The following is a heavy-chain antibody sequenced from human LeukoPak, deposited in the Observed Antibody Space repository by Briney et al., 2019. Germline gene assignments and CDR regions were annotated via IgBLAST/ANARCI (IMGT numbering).Heavy chain of an antibody. CDR1: GGSISSYY. V-gene: IGHV4-59*08. CDR2: INYSGST. D-gene: IGHD5-24*01. Sequence: SETLSLTCTVSGGSISSYYWSWIRQPPGKGLEWIGYINYSGSTNHNPSLKSRVTISVDTSKNQFSLKLTSVTAADTAVYYCARGPMATLDGEFDYWGQGTLVTVSS. J-gene: IGHJ4*02. CDR3: ARGPMATLDGEFDY.